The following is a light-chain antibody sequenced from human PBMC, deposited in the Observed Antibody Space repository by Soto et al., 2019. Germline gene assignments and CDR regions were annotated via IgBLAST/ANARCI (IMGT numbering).Light chain of an antibody. CDR3: QQYESWRT. V-gene: IGKV3-15*01. J-gene: IGKJ1*01. CDR1: QSLDNK. Sequence: IVMTQSPATLSVSPGERATLSCRASQSLDNKLAWYQQRPGQAPRLLIYAASTRVTGIPARFSGSGSRTEFILSISGLQSEDFAVYYCQQYESWRTFGQGTNVDIK. CDR2: AAS.